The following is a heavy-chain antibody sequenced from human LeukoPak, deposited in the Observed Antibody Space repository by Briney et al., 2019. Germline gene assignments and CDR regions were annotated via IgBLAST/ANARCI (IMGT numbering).Heavy chain of an antibody. CDR1: GGTFSSYA. J-gene: IGHJ6*04. Sequence: SVKVSCKASGGTFSSYAISWVRQAPGQGLEWMGGIFPIFGTANYAQKFQGRVTITADKSTSTAYMELSSLRSEDTAVYYCARDQGVPPQAWFGELSATPPYYGMDVWGKGTTVTVSS. CDR2: IFPIFGTA. D-gene: IGHD3-10*01. CDR3: ARDQGVPPQAWFGELSATPPYYGMDV. V-gene: IGHV1-69*06.